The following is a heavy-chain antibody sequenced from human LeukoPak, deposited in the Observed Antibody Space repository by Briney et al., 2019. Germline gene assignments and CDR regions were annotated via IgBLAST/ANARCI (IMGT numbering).Heavy chain of an antibody. CDR1: GGTFSSYG. J-gene: IGHJ4*02. D-gene: IGHD5-18*01. V-gene: IGHV1-69*13. CDR3: ARGHPYSYGPYYFDY. CDR2: IIPIFGTA. Sequence: GASVKVSCKASGGTFSSYGISWVRQAPGQGLEWMGGIIPIFGTANYAQKFQGRVTITADESTSTAYMELSSLRSEDTAVYYCARGHPYSYGPYYFDYWGQGTLVTVSS.